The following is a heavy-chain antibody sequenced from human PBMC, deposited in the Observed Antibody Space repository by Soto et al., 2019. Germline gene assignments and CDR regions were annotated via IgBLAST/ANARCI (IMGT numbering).Heavy chain of an antibody. J-gene: IGHJ4*02. CDR2: IYYSGST. V-gene: IGHV4-30-4*01. CDR3: ASPEYSSGWAFDN. D-gene: IGHD6-19*01. CDR1: GGSISSGDYY. Sequence: SETLSLTCTVSGGSISSGDYYWSWIRQPPGKGLEWIGYIYYSGSTYYNPSLKSRVTISVDTSKNQFSLKLSSVTAADTAVYYCASPEYSSGWAFDNWGQGTLVTVSS.